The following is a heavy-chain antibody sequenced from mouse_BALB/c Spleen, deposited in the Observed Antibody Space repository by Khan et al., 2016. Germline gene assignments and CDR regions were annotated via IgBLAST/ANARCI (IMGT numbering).Heavy chain of an antibody. CDR2: INPDSRTI. D-gene: IGHD1-1*01. V-gene: IGHV4-1*02. CDR1: GFDFRRYW. J-gene: IGHJ3*01. Sequence: EVKLLESGGGLVQPGGSLKLSCAATGFDFRRYWMSWVRQAPGKGLEWIGGINPDSRTINYSPSLKDKFTISRDNAKSTLYLQMSKVRSEDTALXYCARAGYYGYLAYWGQGTLVSVSA. CDR3: ARAGYYGYLAY.